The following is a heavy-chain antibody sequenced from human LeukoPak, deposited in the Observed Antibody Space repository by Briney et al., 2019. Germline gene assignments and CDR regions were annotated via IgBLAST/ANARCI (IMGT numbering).Heavy chain of an antibody. CDR2: IGISSNKI. J-gene: IGHJ4*02. CDR1: GFTLRSYT. D-gene: IGHD3-22*01. CDR3: ARLRSPYYYDSSGYYYFDY. Sequence: GGSLRLSCAASGFTLRSYTMNWVRQAPGKGLEWVSSIGISSNKIYYADSVKGRFTISRDNAKNSLYLQMNSLRAEDTAVYYCARLRSPYYYDSSGYYYFDYWGQGTLVTVSS. V-gene: IGHV3-21*01.